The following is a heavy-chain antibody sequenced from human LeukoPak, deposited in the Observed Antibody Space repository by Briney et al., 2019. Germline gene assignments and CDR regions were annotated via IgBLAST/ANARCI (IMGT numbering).Heavy chain of an antibody. D-gene: IGHD3-16*01. V-gene: IGHV3-21*01. J-gene: IGHJ6*03. CDR3: ARCRPDWGMDV. CDR2: ISSSSSYI. CDR1: GFTFSSYS. Sequence: GGSLRLSCAASGFTFSSYSINWVRQAPGKGLEWVSSISSSSSYIYYADSVKGRFTMFRDNAKNTLYLQMNSLRAEDTAVYYCARCRPDWGMDVWGKGTTVTVSS.